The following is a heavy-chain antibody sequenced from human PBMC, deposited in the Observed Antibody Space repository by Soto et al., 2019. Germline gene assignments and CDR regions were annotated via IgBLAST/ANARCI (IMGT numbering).Heavy chain of an antibody. V-gene: IGHV1-8*01. CDR3: ARAPREWGFDY. D-gene: IGHD3-3*01. J-gene: IGHJ4*02. Sequence: QVQLVQSGADVKKPGASVKVSCKASGYTFTSYDINWVRQATGQGPEWMGWMKPNSGNTGYAQKFQGRVTMTRSTSISTAYMELSSLRSDDTAVYYCARAPREWGFDYWGPGTLVTVSS. CDR1: GYTFTSYD. CDR2: MKPNSGNT.